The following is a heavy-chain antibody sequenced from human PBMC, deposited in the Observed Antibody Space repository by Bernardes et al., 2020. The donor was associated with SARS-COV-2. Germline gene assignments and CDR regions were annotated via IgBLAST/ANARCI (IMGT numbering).Heavy chain of an antibody. CDR3: AQRFSKREDYGDPGWSY. V-gene: IGHV2-5*02. J-gene: IGHJ4*02. CDR2: IYWDNDK. D-gene: IGHD3-10*01. CDR1: GFSLTTYGVG. Sequence: SGPTLVKPTQTLTLTCTFSGFSLTTYGVGVGWIRQPPGKALEWLALIYWDNDKLYSPFLKSRLTITKDTSKNQVVLTMTNMDPVDTATYYCAQRFSKREDYGDPGWSYWGKGTLVTVSS.